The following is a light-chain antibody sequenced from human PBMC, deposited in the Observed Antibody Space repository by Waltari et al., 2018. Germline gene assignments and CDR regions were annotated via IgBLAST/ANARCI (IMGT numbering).Light chain of an antibody. V-gene: IGKV4-1*01. CDR1: QSALSSSNNKNY. Sequence: DIVMTQSPDSLAVSLGERATINCKSSQSALSSSNNKNYLAWYQQKPGQPPKLLIYWASTRESGVPDRFSGSGSGTDFTLTINSLQAEDVAIYYCQQYYSSPFNFGQGTKLEI. J-gene: IGKJ2*01. CDR3: QQYYSSPFN. CDR2: WAS.